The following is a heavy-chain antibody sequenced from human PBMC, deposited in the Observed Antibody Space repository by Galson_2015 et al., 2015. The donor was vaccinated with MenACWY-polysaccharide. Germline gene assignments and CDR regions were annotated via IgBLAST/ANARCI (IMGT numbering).Heavy chain of an antibody. CDR2: VSGSGDAT. J-gene: IGHJ1*01. V-gene: IGHV3-23*01. Sequence: SLRLSCAASGFTFITYAMNWVRQAPGKGLQWVATVSGSGDATYYADSVKGRFTISRDNSKSTLYLQMNSLRVEDTAVYYCANTLLLGTDCPRTSCLGYFHHWGQGTLVTVSS. D-gene: IGHD2/OR15-2a*01. CDR1: GFTFITYA. CDR3: ANTLLLGTDCPRTSCLGYFHH.